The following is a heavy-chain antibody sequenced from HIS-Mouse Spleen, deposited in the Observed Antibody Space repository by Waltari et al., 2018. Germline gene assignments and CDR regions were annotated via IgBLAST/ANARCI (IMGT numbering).Heavy chain of an antibody. V-gene: IGHV1-2*02. Sequence: QVQLVQSGAEVKKPGASVKVSCKASGYTFTGYYMPWVRQAPGKGLGWMGWINPNSGGTNYAQKFQGRVTMTRDTSISTAYMELSSLRSEDTAVYYCARCSPVVPAASSLDYWGQGTLVTVSS. D-gene: IGHD2-2*01. CDR2: INPNSGGT. CDR1: GYTFTGYY. CDR3: ARCSPVVPAASSLDY. J-gene: IGHJ4*02.